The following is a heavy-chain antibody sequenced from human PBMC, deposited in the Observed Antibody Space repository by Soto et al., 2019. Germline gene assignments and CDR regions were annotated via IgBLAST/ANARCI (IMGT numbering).Heavy chain of an antibody. CDR2: IYYSGST. V-gene: IGHV4-59*08. CDR1: GGSFSSYY. CDR3: AGRDCSGTNCYYLDYYYMDV. Sequence: QVQLQESGPGLVRPSETLSLTCTVSGGSFSSYYWTWIRQSPGKGLEWIGYIYYSGSTDYNPSLRGRLAISIDRSKIQFSLRFNSMTAADTAVYYCAGRDCSGTNCYYLDYYYMDVWGKGTTVTVSS. D-gene: IGHD2-2*01. J-gene: IGHJ6*03.